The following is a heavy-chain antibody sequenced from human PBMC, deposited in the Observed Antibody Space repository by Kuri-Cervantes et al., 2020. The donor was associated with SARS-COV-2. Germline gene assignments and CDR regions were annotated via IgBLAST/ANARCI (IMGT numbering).Heavy chain of an antibody. J-gene: IGHJ5*02. V-gene: IGHV1-2*02. CDR2: INPNSGGT. CDR1: GYTFTNYF. Sequence: ASVKVSCKASGYTFTNYFLNWVRQAPGQGLEWMGWINPNSGGTNYAQKFQGRVTMTRDTSISTAYMELSRLRSDDTAVYYCAILYWNDGNWFDPWGQGTLVTVSS. CDR3: AILYWNDGNWFDP. D-gene: IGHD1-1*01.